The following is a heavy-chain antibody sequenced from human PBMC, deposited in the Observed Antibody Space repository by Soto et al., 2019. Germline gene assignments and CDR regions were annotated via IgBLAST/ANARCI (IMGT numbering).Heavy chain of an antibody. CDR3: ARGPATAPDAY. D-gene: IGHD2-2*01. Sequence: QVQLAQSGTEVKKPGASVKVSCKTSGYIFTSYYIHWVRQAPGQGLEWMGIINPSGGTTTYAQKFKGRVTMTRDTSTSTVYMELSRLRSEDTAVYYCARGPATAPDAYWGLGTLVTVSS. V-gene: IGHV1-46*01. J-gene: IGHJ4*02. CDR2: INPSGGTT. CDR1: GYIFTSYY.